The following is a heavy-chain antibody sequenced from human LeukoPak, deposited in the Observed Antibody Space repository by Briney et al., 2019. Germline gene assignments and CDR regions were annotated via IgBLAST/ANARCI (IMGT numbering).Heavy chain of an antibody. Sequence: GGSLRLSCAASGFTFSSYAMSWVRQAPGKGLEWVSAISGSGGSTYYADSVKGRFTISRDNSKNTLYLQMNSLRAEDTAVYYCAKAQRITMIVVVITPFDYWGQGILVTVSS. D-gene: IGHD3-22*01. CDR1: GFTFSSYA. CDR3: AKAQRITMIVVVITPFDY. J-gene: IGHJ4*02. CDR2: ISGSGGST. V-gene: IGHV3-23*01.